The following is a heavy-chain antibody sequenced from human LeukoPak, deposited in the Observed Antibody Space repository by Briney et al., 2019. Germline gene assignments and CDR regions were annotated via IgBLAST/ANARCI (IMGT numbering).Heavy chain of an antibody. CDR2: IKPDGSEK. CDR1: RFTFSNSW. V-gene: IGHV3-7*01. Sequence: GGSLRLSCAVSRFTFSNSWMSWVRQAPGKGLEWVATIKPDGSEKYYVDSVKGRFTISRDNAKNSLYLQMSSLRAEDTAVYYCAAANYFDYWGQGTLVTVSS. CDR3: AAANYFDY. J-gene: IGHJ4*02.